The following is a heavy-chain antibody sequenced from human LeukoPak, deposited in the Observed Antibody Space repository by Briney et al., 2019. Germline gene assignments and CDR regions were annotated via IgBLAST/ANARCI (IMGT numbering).Heavy chain of an antibody. V-gene: IGHV4-38-2*01. D-gene: IGHD6-19*01. CDR3: ARRWEWLDDAFDI. Sequence: GSLRLSCAASGFTFSDYSMNWVRQAPGKGLEWIGSIYYSGSTYYNPSLKSRVTISVDTSKNQFSLKLSSVTAADTAVYYCARRWEWLDDAFDIWGQGTMVTVSS. CDR1: GFTFSDYS. J-gene: IGHJ3*02. CDR2: IYYSGST.